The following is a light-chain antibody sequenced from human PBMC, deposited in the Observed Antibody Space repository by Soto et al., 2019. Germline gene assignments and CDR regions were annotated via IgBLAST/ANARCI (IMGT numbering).Light chain of an antibody. CDR3: LLYYSDAVLWV. J-gene: IGLJ3*02. Sequence: QAVVTQEPSLTVSPGGTVTLACASSTGAVTSGYFPNWFQQKPGQAPRALIYGTNNKHSWTPARFSGSLLGGKAALTLSGVQTEDEAEYYCLLYYSDAVLWVFGGGTKLTVL. V-gene: IGLV7-43*01. CDR2: GTN. CDR1: TGAVTSGYF.